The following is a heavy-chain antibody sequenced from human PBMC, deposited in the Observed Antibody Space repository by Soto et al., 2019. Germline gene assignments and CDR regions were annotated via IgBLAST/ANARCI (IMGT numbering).Heavy chain of an antibody. V-gene: IGHV3-30-3*01. J-gene: IGHJ4*02. D-gene: IGHD5-12*01. CDR3: ARGSPLDIVATNYFDY. Sequence: QVQLVESGGGVVQPGRSLRLSCAASGFTFSSYAMHWVRQAPGKGLEWVAVISYDGSNKYYADSVKGRFTISRDNSKNPLYLQMNSLRAEDTAVYYCARGSPLDIVATNYFDYWGQGTLVTVSS. CDR1: GFTFSSYA. CDR2: ISYDGSNK.